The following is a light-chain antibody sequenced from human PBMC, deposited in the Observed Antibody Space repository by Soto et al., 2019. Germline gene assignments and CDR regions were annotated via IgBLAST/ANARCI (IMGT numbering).Light chain of an antibody. CDR3: LQYHNLWA. CDR2: RAS. V-gene: IGKV3-15*01. Sequence: IVMTQSPATLSVSPGERATLSCRASQNIYSNVAWYQQRPGQAPRLLIYRASTRATGIPARFSGSGSGTEFTLTISSLQSEDFTVYSCLQYHNLWAFGQGSMVDI. J-gene: IGKJ1*01. CDR1: QNIYSN.